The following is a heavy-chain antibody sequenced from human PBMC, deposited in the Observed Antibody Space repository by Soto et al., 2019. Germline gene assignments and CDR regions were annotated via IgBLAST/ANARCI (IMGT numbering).Heavy chain of an antibody. V-gene: IGHV3-11*06. J-gene: IGHJ4*02. Sequence: GGSLGLSCASSGFTFRDYYMSWIRQAPGKGLEWISYISSNSNYKNHADSVRGRFTISRDNAKNSLYLQMNGLRAEDTAVYYCARATGYYHTSGSDSWGQGTLVTVSS. CDR2: ISSNSNYK. D-gene: IGHD3-22*01. CDR3: ARATGYYHTSGSDS. CDR1: GFTFRDYY.